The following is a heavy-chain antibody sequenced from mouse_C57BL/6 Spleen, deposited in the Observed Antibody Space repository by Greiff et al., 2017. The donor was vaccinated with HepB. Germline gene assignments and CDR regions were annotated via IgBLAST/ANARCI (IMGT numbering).Heavy chain of an antibody. CDR2: IYPGDGDT. CDR1: GYAFSSSW. J-gene: IGHJ1*03. CDR3: ATYYYGSRRWYFDV. V-gene: IGHV1-82*01. D-gene: IGHD1-1*01. Sequence: QVQLQQSGPELVKPGASVKISCKASGYAFSSSWMNWVKQRPGKGLEWIGRIYPGDGDTNYNGKFKGKATLTADKSSSTAYMQLSSLTSEDSAVYFCATYYYGSRRWYFDVWGTGTTVTVSS.